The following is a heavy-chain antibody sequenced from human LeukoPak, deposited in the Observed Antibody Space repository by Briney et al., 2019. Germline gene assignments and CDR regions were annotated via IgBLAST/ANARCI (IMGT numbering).Heavy chain of an antibody. CDR2: ISGGGGTT. CDR1: GLTFADAW. Sequence: GGSLRLSCVASGLTFADAWMNWVRQAPGKGLEWVSTISGGGGTTYYADSVKGRFTISRDNSKNTLSLQMNSLRAEDTAIYYCTKDRNNWNDAEFDYWGQGTLVTVSS. J-gene: IGHJ4*02. CDR3: TKDRNNWNDAEFDY. D-gene: IGHD1-1*01. V-gene: IGHV3-23*01.